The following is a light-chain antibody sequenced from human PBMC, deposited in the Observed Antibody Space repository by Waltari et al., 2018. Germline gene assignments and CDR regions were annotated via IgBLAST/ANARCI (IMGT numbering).Light chain of an antibody. CDR1: QSVGSY. CDR3: QQRSNWTPHT. V-gene: IGKV3-11*01. CDR2: DAS. Sequence: DIVLTQSPATLSLSPGDTATLSCRASQSVGSYLAWYQQKPGQPPRLLIYDASTRATGVPARFRGSGSGTEFTLTISSLEAEDFAVYYCQQRSNWTPHTFGQGARLDIK. J-gene: IGKJ2*01.